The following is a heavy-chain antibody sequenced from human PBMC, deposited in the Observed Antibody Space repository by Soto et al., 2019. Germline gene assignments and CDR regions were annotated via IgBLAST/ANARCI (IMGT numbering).Heavy chain of an antibody. CDR3: ARLIENGFWFDP. V-gene: IGHV4-30-2*01. Sequence: QLQLQESGSGLVKPSQTLSLTCAVSGGSISSGGYSWSWSRQPPGRGLEWIGYIYHSGSTYYNPSRKSRVTISVDRSKNQFSLKLSSVTAADTAVYYCARLIENGFWFDPWGQGTLVTVSS. CDR2: IYHSGST. CDR1: GGSISSGGYS. J-gene: IGHJ5*02. D-gene: IGHD2-15*01.